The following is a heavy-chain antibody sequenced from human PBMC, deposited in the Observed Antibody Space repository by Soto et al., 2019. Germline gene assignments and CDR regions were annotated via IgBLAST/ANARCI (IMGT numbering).Heavy chain of an antibody. CDR2: INPNSGGT. J-gene: IGHJ6*02. V-gene: IGHV1-2*04. CDR1: GYTFTGYY. Sequence: GASVKVSCKASGYTFTGYYMHWVRQAPGQGLEWMGWINPNSGGTNYAQKFQGWVTMTRDTSISTAYMELSRLRSDDTAVYYCARGPWGIAAAGKPDEYYYYGMDVWGQGTTVTVSS. D-gene: IGHD6-13*01. CDR3: ARGPWGIAAAGKPDEYYYYGMDV.